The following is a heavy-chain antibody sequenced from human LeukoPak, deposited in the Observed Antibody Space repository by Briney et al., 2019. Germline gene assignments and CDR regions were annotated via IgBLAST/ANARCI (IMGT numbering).Heavy chain of an antibody. CDR2: MNPNSGNT. D-gene: IGHD2-2*01. V-gene: IGHV1-8*01. CDR3: ARRDRCSSTSCYSRGLPWARFDP. J-gene: IGHJ5*02. Sequence: ASVKVSCKASGYTFTSYDINWVRQATGQGLEWMGWMNPNSGNTGYAQKFQGRVTMTRNTSISTAYMELSSLRSEDTAVYYCARRDRCSSTSCYSRGLPWARFDPWGQGTLVTVSS. CDR1: GYTFTSYD.